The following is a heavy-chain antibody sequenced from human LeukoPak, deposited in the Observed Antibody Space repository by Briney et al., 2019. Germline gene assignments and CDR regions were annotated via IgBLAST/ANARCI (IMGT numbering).Heavy chain of an antibody. CDR2: INSADNVQ. D-gene: IGHD2-8*01. CDR1: GFSLRSSE. V-gene: IGHV3-48*03. J-gene: IGHJ5*02. CDR3: ARDTVNGPFVISLDL. Sequence: GGSLRLSCAASGFSLRSSEMNWVRQAPRKGPEWVAHINSADNVQYYTDSVRGRFTMSRDNAKVLLFLQMNSLRDDDTAVYYCARDTVNGPFVISLDLWGQGVLVTVSS.